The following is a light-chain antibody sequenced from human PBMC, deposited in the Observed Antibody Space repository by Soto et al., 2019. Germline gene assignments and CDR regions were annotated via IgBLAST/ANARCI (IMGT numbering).Light chain of an antibody. J-gene: IGKJ4*01. CDR3: QQYNNWPLT. V-gene: IGKV3-15*01. CDR1: QDITNH. Sequence: EIVMTQSPATLSVSPGETVTVSCRATQDITNHLAWYHQKPGQSPQLLIYAASTLASGLPARFSGSGSGVEFTLTIYSLQSEDLGLYFCQQYNNWPLTFGGGTRV. CDR2: AAS.